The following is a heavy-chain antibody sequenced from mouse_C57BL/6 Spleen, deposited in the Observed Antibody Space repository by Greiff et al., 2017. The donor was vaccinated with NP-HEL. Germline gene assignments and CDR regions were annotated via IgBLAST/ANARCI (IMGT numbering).Heavy chain of an antibody. D-gene: IGHD2-1*01. CDR2: ISDGGSYT. J-gene: IGHJ2*01. CDR1: GFTFSSYA. V-gene: IGHV5-4*03. CDR3: ARARYGNYWDY. Sequence: EVKLMESGGGLVKPGGSLKLSCAASGFTFSSYAMSWVRQTPEKRLEWVATISDGGSYTYYPDNVKGRFTISRDNAKNNLYLQMSHLKSEDTAMYYCARARYGNYWDYWGQGTTLTVSS.